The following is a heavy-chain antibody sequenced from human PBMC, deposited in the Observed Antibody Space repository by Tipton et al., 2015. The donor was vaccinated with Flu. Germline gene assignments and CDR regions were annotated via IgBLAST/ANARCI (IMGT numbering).Heavy chain of an antibody. CDR3: ARHEPTVTYYWFFDL. V-gene: IGHV4-59*08. CDR2: IHYSGGT. D-gene: IGHD4-11*01. J-gene: IGHJ2*01. Sequence: TLSLTRTVSGDSITSYYWSWIRQPPGKGLEWIAYIHYSGGTKYNPSLRSRVTVSLDASKNQFSLNLNSVTAADTAVYYCARHEPTVTYYWFFDLWGRGTLVTVSS. CDR1: GDSITSYY.